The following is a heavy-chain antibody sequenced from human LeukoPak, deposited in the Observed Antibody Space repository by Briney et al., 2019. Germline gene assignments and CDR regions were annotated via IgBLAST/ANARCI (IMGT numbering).Heavy chain of an antibody. Sequence: GRSLRLSCAASRFSFSNYGIHWVRQAPGKGLEWVAVISYDGNNKYYADSVKGRFTISRDNSKNTLYLQMNSLRAEDTAVYYCAKVAGPFSFDYWGQGTLVTVSS. CDR3: AKVAGPFSFDY. D-gene: IGHD6-19*01. V-gene: IGHV3-30*18. CDR2: ISYDGNNK. CDR1: RFSFSNYG. J-gene: IGHJ4*02.